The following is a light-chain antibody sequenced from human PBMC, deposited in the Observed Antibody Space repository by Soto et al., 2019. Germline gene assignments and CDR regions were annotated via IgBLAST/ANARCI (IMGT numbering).Light chain of an antibody. J-gene: IGLJ3*02. CDR2: EVS. V-gene: IGLV2-14*01. Sequence: QSVLTQPASVSGSPGQSITISCTGTSSDFGGYNYVSWYQQHPRKAPKLMIYEVSHRPSGVSDRFSGSKSGNTASLTISGLQAEDEAEYYCSSYTSGSTVVFGGGTKLTVL. CDR3: SSYTSGSTVV. CDR1: SSDFGGYNY.